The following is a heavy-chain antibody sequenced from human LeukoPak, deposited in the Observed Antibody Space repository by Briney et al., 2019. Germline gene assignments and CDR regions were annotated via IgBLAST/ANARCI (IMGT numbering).Heavy chain of an antibody. CDR2: INHSGST. CDR3: ARNRGYCSSTSCPTGDY. V-gene: IGHV4-34*01. Sequence: PSETLSLTCAVSGYSISNGYYWSWIRQPPGKGLEWIGEINHSGSTNYDPSLKSRVTISVDMSKNQFSLKLSSVTAADTAVYYCARNRGYCSSTSCPTGDYWGQGTLVTVSS. CDR1: GYSISNGYY. D-gene: IGHD2-2*01. J-gene: IGHJ4*02.